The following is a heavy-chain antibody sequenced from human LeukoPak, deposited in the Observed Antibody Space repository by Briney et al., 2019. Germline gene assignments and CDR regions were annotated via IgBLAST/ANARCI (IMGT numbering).Heavy chain of an antibody. CDR3: ARRRAEDYNDFVHFDY. CDR2: ISGSGGST. Sequence: PGGSLRLSCAASGFTFSSYAMSWVRQAPGKGLEWVSAISGSGGSTYYADSVKGRFTLSRDNTKNTLYLQMNSLRAEDTAVYYCARRRAEDYNDFVHFDYWGHGILVTVSS. D-gene: IGHD4-17*01. CDR1: GFTFSSYA. J-gene: IGHJ4*01. V-gene: IGHV3-23*01.